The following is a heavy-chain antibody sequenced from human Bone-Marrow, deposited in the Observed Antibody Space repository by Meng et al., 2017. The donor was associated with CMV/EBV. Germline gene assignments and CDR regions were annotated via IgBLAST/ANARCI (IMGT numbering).Heavy chain of an antibody. J-gene: IGHJ4*02. CDR2: ISYDGSNK. Sequence: GESLKISCAASGFTFSSYAMHWVRQAPGKGLEWVAVISYDGSNKYYADSVKGRFTISRDNSKNTLYLQMNSLRAEDTAVYYCARGKKGGELLYFDYWGQGTLVTFSS. D-gene: IGHD1-26*01. CDR3: ARGKKGGELLYFDY. V-gene: IGHV3-30*04. CDR1: GFTFSSYA.